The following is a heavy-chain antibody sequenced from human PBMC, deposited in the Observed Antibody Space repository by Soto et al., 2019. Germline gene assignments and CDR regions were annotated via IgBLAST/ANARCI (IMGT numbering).Heavy chain of an antibody. CDR2: ISGSGVIK. V-gene: IGHV3-23*01. J-gene: IGHJ5*02. Sequence: EVQLLQSGGGWVQPGGSLRLSCAASGFTFSKYAMAWVRQAPGKGLEWVSSISGSGVIKYYADSVQGRFTISRDNSNNTLSVQMNSLRVDDTAIYYCAKDLTSMVRVVLPSPWGQGILVTVFS. D-gene: IGHD3-10*01. CDR3: AKDLTSMVRVVLPSP. CDR1: GFTFSKYA.